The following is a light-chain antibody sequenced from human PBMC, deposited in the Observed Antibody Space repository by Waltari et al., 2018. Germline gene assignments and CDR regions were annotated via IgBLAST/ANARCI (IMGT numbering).Light chain of an antibody. CDR1: QSLLHSNGYNY. Sequence: DIVMTQSPLSLPVTPGEPASISCRSSQSLLHSNGYNYLDWYLQKPGQSPQLLIYLAFNRASGVPDRFSGSGSGTDFTLKISRVEADDVGVYYCMQALQTPWTFGQGTRVEIK. V-gene: IGKV2-28*01. CDR3: MQALQTPWT. CDR2: LAF. J-gene: IGKJ1*01.